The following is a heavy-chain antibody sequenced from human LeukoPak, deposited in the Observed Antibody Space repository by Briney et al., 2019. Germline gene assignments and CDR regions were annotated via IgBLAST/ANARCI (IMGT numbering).Heavy chain of an antibody. D-gene: IGHD5-18*01. CDR1: GFTFSNYA. CDR3: AKGQGYNYGDSIDY. V-gene: IGHV3-23*01. CDR2: ISGGGGST. J-gene: IGHJ4*02. Sequence: GGSLRLSCAASGFTFSNYAMTWVRQAPGKGLEWVSVISGGGGSTYYADSVKGRFSISRDNSKNTLCLQMNSLRDEDTAVYYCAKGQGYNYGDSIDYWGQGTLVTVSS.